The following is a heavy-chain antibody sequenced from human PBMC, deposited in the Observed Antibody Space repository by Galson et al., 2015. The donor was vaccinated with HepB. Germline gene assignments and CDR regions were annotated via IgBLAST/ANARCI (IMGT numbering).Heavy chain of an antibody. Sequence: SVKVSCKVSGYTLTELPMHWVRQAPGKGLEWMGGFDPEDGETIYAQKFQGRVTMTEDTSTDTAYMELSSLRSEDTAVYYCATAIRFLEWLVDAFDIWGQGTMVTVSS. D-gene: IGHD3-3*01. CDR3: ATAIRFLEWLVDAFDI. J-gene: IGHJ3*02. CDR2: FDPEDGET. CDR1: GYTLTELP. V-gene: IGHV1-24*01.